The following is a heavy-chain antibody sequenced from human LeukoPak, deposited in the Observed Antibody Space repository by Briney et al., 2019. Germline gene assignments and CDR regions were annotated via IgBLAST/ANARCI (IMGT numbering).Heavy chain of an antibody. CDR1: GGTFSSYA. J-gene: IGHJ6*03. Sequence: GASVKVSCKASGGTFSSYAISWVRQAPGQGLEWMGGIIPIFGTANYAQKFRGRVTITTDESTSTAYMELSSLRSEDTAVYYCASTHRYCSSTSCYTGHYMDVWGKGTTVTVSS. CDR2: IIPIFGTA. D-gene: IGHD2-2*01. V-gene: IGHV1-69*05. CDR3: ASTHRYCSSTSCYTGHYMDV.